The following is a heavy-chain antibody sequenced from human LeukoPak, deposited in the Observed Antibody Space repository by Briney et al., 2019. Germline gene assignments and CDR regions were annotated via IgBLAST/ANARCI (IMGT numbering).Heavy chain of an antibody. CDR3: ARDSCTSTSCLFDY. V-gene: IGHV4-59*01. CDR1: GGSISSYH. CDR2: VYYSGST. Sequence: PSETLSLTCTVFGGSISSYHWSWIRQPPGKGLEWIGYVYYSGSTNYNPSLKSRVTISVDTSRNQFSLKLSSVTAADMAVYYCARDSCTSTSCLFDYWGQGTLVTVSS. D-gene: IGHD2-2*01. J-gene: IGHJ4*02.